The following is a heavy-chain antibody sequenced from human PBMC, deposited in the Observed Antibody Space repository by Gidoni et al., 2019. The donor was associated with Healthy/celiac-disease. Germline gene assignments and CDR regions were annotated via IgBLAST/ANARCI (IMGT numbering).Heavy chain of an antibody. CDR3: ASGIGVIHRGYFDY. V-gene: IGHV4-38-2*02. Sequence: QVQLQESGPGLVKPSETLSLTGTVSGYSISSGYYWGWIRQPPGKGLEWIGSIYHGGSTYYPPSLTSRVPISVSTSKTQFSLKLSSVTAADTAVYYCASGIGVIHRGYFDYWGQGTLVTVSS. CDR1: GYSISSGYY. J-gene: IGHJ4*02. D-gene: IGHD1-26*01. CDR2: IYHGGST.